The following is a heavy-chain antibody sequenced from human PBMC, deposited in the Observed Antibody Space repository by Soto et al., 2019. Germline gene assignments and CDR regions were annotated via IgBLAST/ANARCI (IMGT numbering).Heavy chain of an antibody. Sequence: GGSVRLSCAASVFSCSSYDMSWVRQAPGKGLEWVSTILVRGSTHYPDSVKGRFTISRDNSKNTVFLQMNSLTAGDTAVYYCAKATATGGGAFDICGQGTMVT. V-gene: IGHV3-23*01. CDR1: VFSCSSYD. CDR2: ILVRGST. CDR3: AKATATGGGAFDI. D-gene: IGHD2-8*02. J-gene: IGHJ3*02.